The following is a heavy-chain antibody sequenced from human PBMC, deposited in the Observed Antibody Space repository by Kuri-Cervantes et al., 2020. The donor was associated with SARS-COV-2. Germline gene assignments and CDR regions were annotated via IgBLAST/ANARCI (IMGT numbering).Heavy chain of an antibody. D-gene: IGHD3-3*01. CDR2: IYHSGST. CDR3: ARDSSSITIFGVVTRYGMDV. V-gene: IGHV4-4*02. Sequence: GSLRLSCAVSGGSISSSNWWSWVRQPPGKGLEWIGEIYHSGSTNYNPSLKSRVTISVDTSKNQFSLKLSSVTAADTAVYYCARDSSSITIFGVVTRYGMDVWGQGTTVTVSS. CDR1: GGSISSSNW. J-gene: IGHJ6*02.